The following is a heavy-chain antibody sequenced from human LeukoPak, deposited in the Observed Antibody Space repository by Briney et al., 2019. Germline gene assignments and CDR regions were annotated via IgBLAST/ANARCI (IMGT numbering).Heavy chain of an antibody. CDR2: ISGSGGNT. Sequence: GGSLRLSCAASGFTFSSYEMHWVRQAPGKGLEWVSDISGSGGNTYYADSVKGRFTISRDNSKNTLYLQMNSLRAEDTAVYYCANPPTVTKTRFDPWGQGTLVTVSS. CDR1: GFTFSSYE. V-gene: IGHV3-23*01. J-gene: IGHJ5*02. CDR3: ANPPTVTKTRFDP. D-gene: IGHD4-17*01.